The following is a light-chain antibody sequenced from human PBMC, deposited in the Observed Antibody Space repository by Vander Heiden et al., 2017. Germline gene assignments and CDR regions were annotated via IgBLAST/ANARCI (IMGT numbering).Light chain of an antibody. CDR2: AAS. CDR1: QSISSY. CDR3: QQSYSTPCT. J-gene: IGKJ2*02. Sequence: DLQTPPSPSSLSASVGDRVTITCRASQSISSYLNWYQQKPGKAPKLLIYAASSLQSGVPSRFSGSGSGTDFTLTISSLQPEDFATYYCQQSYSTPCTFGQGTKVEIK. V-gene: IGKV1-39*01.